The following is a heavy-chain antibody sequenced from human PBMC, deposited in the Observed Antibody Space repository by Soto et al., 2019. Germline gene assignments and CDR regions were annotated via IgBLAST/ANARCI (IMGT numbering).Heavy chain of an antibody. V-gene: IGHV3-7*01. D-gene: IGHD3-3*01. CDR1: GFTFISYN. J-gene: IGHJ4*02. CDR3: ARVGGYDFWSGYWNDY. Sequence: GGSHRLSTTSSGFTFISYNMNWVRQATGKGREWVANISPDGSRFSYADSVKGRFTISRDNAKNSQYLQLSSLRVEDTAVYYCARVGGYDFWSGYWNDYWGQGTLVTVSS. CDR2: ISPDGSRF.